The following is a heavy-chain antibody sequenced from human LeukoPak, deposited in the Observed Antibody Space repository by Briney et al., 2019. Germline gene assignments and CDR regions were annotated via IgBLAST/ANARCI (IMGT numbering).Heavy chain of an antibody. CDR3: ARGRRDGYNLRGDHFDY. J-gene: IGHJ4*02. Sequence: PSETLSLTCTVSGGSISSYYWSWIRQPPGKGLEWIGYIYYSGSTNYNPSLKSRVTISVDTSKNQFSLKLSSVTAADTAVYYCARGRRDGYNLRGDHFDYWGQGTLVTVSS. CDR1: GGSISSYY. V-gene: IGHV4-59*12. D-gene: IGHD5-24*01. CDR2: IYYSGST.